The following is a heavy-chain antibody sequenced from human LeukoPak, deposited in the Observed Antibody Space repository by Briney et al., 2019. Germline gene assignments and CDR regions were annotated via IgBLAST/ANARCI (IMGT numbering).Heavy chain of an antibody. Sequence: PGGSLRLSCAASGFTFSSYWMHWVRQAPGKGLVWVSRINSDGSSTSYADSVKGRFTISRDNAKSTLYLQMNSLRAEDTAVYYCATPSVRPEAFDIWGQGTMVTVSS. CDR2: INSDGSST. V-gene: IGHV3-74*01. CDR1: GFTFSSYW. J-gene: IGHJ3*02. CDR3: ATPSVRPEAFDI. D-gene: IGHD1-1*01.